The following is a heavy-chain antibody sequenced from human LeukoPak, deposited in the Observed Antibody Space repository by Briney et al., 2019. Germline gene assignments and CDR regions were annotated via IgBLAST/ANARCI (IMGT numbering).Heavy chain of an antibody. CDR3: ARDLGSYDSSGLDY. D-gene: IGHD3-22*01. V-gene: IGHV3-33*01. J-gene: IGHJ4*02. Sequence: PGGSLRLSCAASGFTFSSYGMHWVRQAPGKGLEWVAVIWYDGSNKYYADSVKGRFTISRDNSKNTLYLQMNSLRAEDTAVYYCARDLGSYDSSGLDYWGQGTLVTVSS. CDR1: GFTFSSYG. CDR2: IWYDGSNK.